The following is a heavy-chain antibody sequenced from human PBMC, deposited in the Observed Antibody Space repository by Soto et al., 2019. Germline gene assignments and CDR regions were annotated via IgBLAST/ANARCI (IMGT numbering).Heavy chain of an antibody. D-gene: IGHD2-2*01. V-gene: IGHV3-30*18. J-gene: IGHJ3*02. CDR1: GLSFSSYV. CDR3: AKVYQRAFDI. Sequence: GSLGLCSEASGLSFSSYVMDRVRQAPGKGLEWVAVISYAGSNKYYADSVKGRFTICRDNSKNTLYLQMNSLRAEDTDVYYCAKVYQRAFDIWGQGTMGTV. CDR2: ISYAGSNK.